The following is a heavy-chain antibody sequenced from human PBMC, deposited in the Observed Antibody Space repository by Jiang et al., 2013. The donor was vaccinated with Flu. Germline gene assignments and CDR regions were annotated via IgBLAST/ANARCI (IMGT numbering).Heavy chain of an antibody. CDR3: ARDYYDSSGYYYGEGDAFDI. J-gene: IGHJ3*02. CDR1: GGTFSSYA. D-gene: IGHD3-22*01. V-gene: IGHV1-69*13. Sequence: GAEVKKPGASVKVSCKASGGTFSSYAISWVRQAPGQGLEWMGGIIPIFGTANYAQKFQGRVTITADESTSTAYMELSSLRSEDTAVYYCARDYYDSSGYYYGEGDAFDIWGQGTMVTVSS. CDR2: IIPIFGTA.